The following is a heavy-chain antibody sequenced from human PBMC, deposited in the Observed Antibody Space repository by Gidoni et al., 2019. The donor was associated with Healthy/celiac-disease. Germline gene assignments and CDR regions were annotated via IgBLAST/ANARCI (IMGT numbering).Heavy chain of an antibody. J-gene: IGHJ4*02. CDR3: TTDYYDSSGYSDY. D-gene: IGHD3-22*01. Sequence: EVQLVESGGGLVKPGGSLRLSCAASGFTFSTAWMSWVRQAPGKGLEWVGRIKSKTDGGTTDYAAPVKGRFTISRDDSKNTLYLQMNSLKTEDTAVYYCTTDYYDSSGYSDYWGQGTLVTVSS. CDR1: GFTFSTAW. CDR2: IKSKTDGGTT. V-gene: IGHV3-15*01.